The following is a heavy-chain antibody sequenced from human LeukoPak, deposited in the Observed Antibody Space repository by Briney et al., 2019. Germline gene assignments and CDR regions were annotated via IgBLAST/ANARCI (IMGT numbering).Heavy chain of an antibody. Sequence: GASVNVSFKASGYTFTRYYIHWVRQAPGQGLEWMGIINPSGGSTSYAQKFQGRVTMTRDTSISTAYMELSRLRSDDTAVYYCARGGIAASDYWGQGTLVTVSS. J-gene: IGHJ4*02. CDR3: ARGGIAASDY. CDR2: INPSGGST. V-gene: IGHV1-46*01. D-gene: IGHD6-13*01. CDR1: GYTFTRYY.